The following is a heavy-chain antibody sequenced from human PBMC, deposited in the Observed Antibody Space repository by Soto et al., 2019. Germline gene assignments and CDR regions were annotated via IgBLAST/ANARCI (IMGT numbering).Heavy chain of an antibody. D-gene: IGHD2-15*01. V-gene: IGHV4-31*03. CDR3: ARAVDGYYYYYGMDV. Sequence: PSETLSLTCTVSGGSISSGGYYWSWIRQHPGKGLEWIGYIYYSESTNYNPSLKSRVTISVDTSKNQFSLKLSSVTAADTAVYYCARAVDGYYYYYGMDVWGQGTTVTVSS. J-gene: IGHJ6*02. CDR1: GGSISSGGYY. CDR2: IYYSEST.